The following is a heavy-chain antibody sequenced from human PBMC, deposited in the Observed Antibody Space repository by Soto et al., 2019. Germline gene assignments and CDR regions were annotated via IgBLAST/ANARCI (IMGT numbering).Heavy chain of an antibody. CDR1: GFTFSTST. D-gene: IGHD5-12*01. CDR3: ATASAGYTFGFDS. V-gene: IGHV1-58*01. J-gene: IGHJ4*01. Sequence: SVKVSCKASGFTFSTSTVQWVRQTRGHRLEWIGWIVVGNGNTNFAQNLRQRVTFSRDMSTSTVFMELGSLRSDDTAMYYCATASAGYTFGFDSWGQGSLVTVSS. CDR2: IVVGNGNT.